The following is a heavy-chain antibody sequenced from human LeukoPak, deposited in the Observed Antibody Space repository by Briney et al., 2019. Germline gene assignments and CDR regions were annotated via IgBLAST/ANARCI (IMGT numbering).Heavy chain of an antibody. Sequence: GGSLRLSCAASGFTFSSYTMNWVRQVPGKGLEWVSSISSSSSDIYYADSVKGRFTISRDNAKNSLYLQMNSLRAEDTAVYYCARDYNRFPYYMDVWGKGTTVTVSS. CDR3: ARDYNRFPYYMDV. J-gene: IGHJ6*03. D-gene: IGHD1-14*01. CDR1: GFTFSSYT. V-gene: IGHV3-21*01. CDR2: ISSSSSDI.